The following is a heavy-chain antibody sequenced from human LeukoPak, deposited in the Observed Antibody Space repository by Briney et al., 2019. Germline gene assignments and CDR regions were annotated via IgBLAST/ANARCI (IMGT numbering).Heavy chain of an antibody. CDR3: AKDSLYYDRPRGFDY. D-gene: IGHD3-22*01. CDR2: ISHDGNNK. J-gene: IGHJ4*02. Sequence: GRSLRLSCAASGFTFSSNVMHWVRQTPGKGLEWVAAISHDGNNKYYADSVKGRFATSRDNSKKMLYLQMNSLRAEDTAVYYCAKDSLYYDRPRGFDYWGQGTLVTVSS. CDR1: GFTFSSNV. V-gene: IGHV3-30*09.